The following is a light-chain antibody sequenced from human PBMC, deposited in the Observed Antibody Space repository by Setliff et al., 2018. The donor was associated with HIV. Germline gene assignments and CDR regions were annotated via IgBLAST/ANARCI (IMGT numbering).Light chain of an antibody. J-gene: IGLJ3*02. CDR1: SSDIGGYNY. CDR2: EVS. Sequence: QSALTQPASVSGSPGQSITISCTGTSSDIGGYNYVSWYQQHPGKVPKLMIYEVSNRPSGVSDRFSGSKSGNTASLTISGLQAEDEADYYCISYTSSITWVFGGGTK. CDR3: ISYTSSITWV. V-gene: IGLV2-14*01.